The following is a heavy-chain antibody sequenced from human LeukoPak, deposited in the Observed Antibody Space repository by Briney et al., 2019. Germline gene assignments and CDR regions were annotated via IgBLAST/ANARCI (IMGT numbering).Heavy chain of an antibody. CDR2: IKSKPSGGTA. D-gene: IGHD3-16*02. CDR1: GFIFSNYA. CDR3: TKDLPFTGGGAIVY. Sequence: GASLRLSCAASGFIFSNYAMYWVRQAPGKGLEWVGHIKSKPSGGTADYPAPVKGRFTISRDDSKNTVYLQMDTLKTEDTAVYYCTKDLPFTGGGAIVYWGQGTVVTVSS. J-gene: IGHJ4*02. V-gene: IGHV3-15*01.